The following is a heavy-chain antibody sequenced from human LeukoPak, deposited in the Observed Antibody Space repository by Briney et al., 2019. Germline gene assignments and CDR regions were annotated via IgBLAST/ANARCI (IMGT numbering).Heavy chain of an antibody. Sequence: SLRLSCTGSGFTFGDYAMSWFRQAPGKGLEWLSFIRSKVCAETTEYAASVKGRFTISRDDSKSIAYLQMNSLKTEDTAVYYCQKYSSSSFDFWGQGTLVTVSS. J-gene: IGHJ4*02. D-gene: IGHD6-6*01. CDR1: GFTFGDYA. CDR2: IRSKVCAETT. CDR3: QKYSSSSFDF. V-gene: IGHV3-49*03.